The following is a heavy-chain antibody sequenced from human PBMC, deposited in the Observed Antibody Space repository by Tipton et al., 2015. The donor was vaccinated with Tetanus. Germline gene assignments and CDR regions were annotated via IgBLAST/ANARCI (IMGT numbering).Heavy chain of an antibody. V-gene: IGHV3-33*01. CDR1: GFIFSSYG. CDR3: AREADCSGGSCFSGDFDN. CDR2: SWYDGTDK. D-gene: IGHD2-15*01. Sequence: CAASGFIFSSYGIHWIRQAPGKGLEWVAVSWYDGTDKYYADSVKGRLTISRDNSKNTLYLQMNSLRAEDTAVYYCAREADCSGGSCFSGDFDNWGQGTQVTVSS. J-gene: IGHJ4*02.